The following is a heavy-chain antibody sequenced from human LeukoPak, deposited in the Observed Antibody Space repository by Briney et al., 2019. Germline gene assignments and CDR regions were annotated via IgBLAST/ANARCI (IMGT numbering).Heavy chain of an antibody. J-gene: IGHJ3*02. Sequence: SETLSLTCTVSGGSISSGGYYWSWIRQHPGKGLEWIGYIYHSGSTNYNPSLKSRVTISVDTSKNQFSLKLSSVTAADTAVYYCARSIWSGPTHDAFDIWGQGTMVTVSS. CDR3: ARSIWSGPTHDAFDI. D-gene: IGHD3-3*01. V-gene: IGHV4-61*08. CDR1: GGSISSGGYY. CDR2: IYHSGST.